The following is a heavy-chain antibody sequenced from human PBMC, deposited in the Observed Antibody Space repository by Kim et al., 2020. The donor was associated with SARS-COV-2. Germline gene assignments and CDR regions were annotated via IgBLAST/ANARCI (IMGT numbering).Heavy chain of an antibody. J-gene: IGHJ6*03. V-gene: IGHV3-30*07. Sequence: VKGRFTISRDNSKNTLYLQMNSLRADDTAVYCCARGRFCSSTNCYSYMDVWGKGTTVIVSS. CDR3: ARGRFCSSTNCYSYMDV. D-gene: IGHD2-2*01.